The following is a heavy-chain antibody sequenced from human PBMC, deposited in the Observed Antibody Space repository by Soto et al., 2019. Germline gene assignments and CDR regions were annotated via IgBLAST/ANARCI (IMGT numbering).Heavy chain of an antibody. Sequence: PGGSRRLSCSACGCNFNTLAMSWIRQAPGNSLRWVSHISSSGGSRDYADSVRGRFTISRANSKNILFLQMNSLRVDATAIYYFAKDPPSPWTPNWVNPWRKGTLVTVSS. V-gene: IGHV3-23*01. CDR3: AKDPPSPWTPNWVNP. D-gene: IGHD1-1*01. CDR1: GCNFNTLA. J-gene: IGHJ5*02. CDR2: ISSSGGSR.